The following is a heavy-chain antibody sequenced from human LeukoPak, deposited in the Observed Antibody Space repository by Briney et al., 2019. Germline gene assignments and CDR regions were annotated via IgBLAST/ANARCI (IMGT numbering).Heavy chain of an antibody. Sequence: PGGSLRLSCAASGFTFSSYAMSWVRQAPGKGLEWVSAISGSGGSTYYADSVKGRFTISRDNSKNTLYLQMNSLRAEDTAVYYCAKTDPAAGTKSGAFDIWGQGTMVTVSS. D-gene: IGHD6-13*01. J-gene: IGHJ3*02. CDR3: AKTDPAAGTKSGAFDI. V-gene: IGHV3-23*01. CDR2: ISGSGGST. CDR1: GFTFSSYA.